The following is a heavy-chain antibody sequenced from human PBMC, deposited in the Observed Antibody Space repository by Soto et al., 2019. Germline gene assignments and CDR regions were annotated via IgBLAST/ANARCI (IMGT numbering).Heavy chain of an antibody. CDR1: GGSFSGYY. CDR3: ARLPLGYCSSTSCYTGYYYYGMDV. CDR2: INHSGST. Sequence: SETLSLTCAVYGGSFSGYYWSWIRQPPGKGLEWIGEINHSGSTNYNPSLKSRVTISVDTSKNQFSLKLSSVTAADTAVYYCARLPLGYCSSTSCYTGYYYYGMDVLRQATTVTVSS. D-gene: IGHD2-2*02. V-gene: IGHV4-34*01. J-gene: IGHJ6*02.